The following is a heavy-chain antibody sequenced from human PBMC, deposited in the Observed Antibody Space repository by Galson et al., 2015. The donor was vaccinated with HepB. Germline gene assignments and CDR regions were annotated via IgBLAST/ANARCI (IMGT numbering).Heavy chain of an antibody. CDR3: ARWYSSSWRNPDGPDY. V-gene: IGHV1-18*04. CDR2: ISAYNGNT. CDR1: GYTFTSYG. Sequence: SVKVSCKASGYTFTSYGISWVRQAPGQGLEWMGWISAYNGNTNYAQKLQGRVTMTTDTSTSTAYMELRSLRSDDTAVYYCARWYSSSWRNPDGPDYWGQGTLVTVSS. D-gene: IGHD6-13*01. J-gene: IGHJ4*02.